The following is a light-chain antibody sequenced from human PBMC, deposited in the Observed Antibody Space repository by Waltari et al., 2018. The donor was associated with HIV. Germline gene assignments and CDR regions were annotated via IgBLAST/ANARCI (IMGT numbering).Light chain of an antibody. CDR2: RTN. CDR1: TPNIGSNH. J-gene: IGLJ3*02. CDR3: AAWDDSLSRPV. V-gene: IGLV1-47*01. Sequence: QSVLTQPPSASGTPGQRVTIPCSGSTPNIGSNHVNWYRHLPGTAPELLMYRTNQRPAGVPDRFSASKSGTSASLAITGPQSEDEAHYYCAAWDDSLSRPVFGGGTRLTVL.